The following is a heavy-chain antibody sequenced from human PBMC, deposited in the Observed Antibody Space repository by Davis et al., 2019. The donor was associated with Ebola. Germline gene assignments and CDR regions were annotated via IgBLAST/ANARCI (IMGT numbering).Heavy chain of an antibody. CDR3: ARQTTVTTDFDY. CDR1: GYSFTRYW. J-gene: IGHJ4*02. CDR2: IYPGDSDT. D-gene: IGHD4-17*01. V-gene: IGHV5-51*01. Sequence: PGGSLRLSCKSSGYSFTRYWIGWVRQMPGKGLEWMGIIYPGDSDTRYSPSFQGQVTISADRSISTAYLQWSSLKASDTAMYYCARQTTVTTDFDYWGQGTLVTVSS.